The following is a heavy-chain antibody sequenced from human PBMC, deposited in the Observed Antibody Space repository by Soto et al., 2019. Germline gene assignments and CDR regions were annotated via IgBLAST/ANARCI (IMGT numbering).Heavy chain of an antibody. J-gene: IGHJ4*02. CDR2: IYHTGST. Sequence: SETLSLTCTVSGDSISSGGYSWSWIRQPPGRGLECIGYIYHTGSTYYNPFLKSRVTISVDRSNNQFSLKLSSVTAADTAVYYCARAIPYYDSSGSPPKYFDYWGQGTLVTVSS. CDR1: GDSISSGGYS. CDR3: ARAIPYYDSSGSPPKYFDY. D-gene: IGHD3-22*01. V-gene: IGHV4-30-2*01.